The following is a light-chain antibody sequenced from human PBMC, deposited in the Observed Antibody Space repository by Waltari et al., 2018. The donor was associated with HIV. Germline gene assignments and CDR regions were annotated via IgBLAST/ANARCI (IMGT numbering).Light chain of an antibody. CDR2: STN. V-gene: IGLV8-61*01. J-gene: IGLJ3*02. CDR1: SGPVQLSFD. Sequence: QTVVTQEPPFSVSPGGTVPPTCGLTSGPVQLSFDPSWYQQTQAKXXXTLIYSTNTRSYGVPDRFSGSILGKKAALTITGAQAEDEADYHCALYMGSGIWVFGGGTKLTV. CDR3: ALYMGSGIWV.